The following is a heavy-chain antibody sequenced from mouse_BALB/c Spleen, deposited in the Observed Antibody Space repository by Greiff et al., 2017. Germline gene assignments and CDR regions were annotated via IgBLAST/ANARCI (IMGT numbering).Heavy chain of an antibody. V-gene: IGHV5-9-3*01. CDR2: ISSGGSYT. Sequence: EVHLVESGGGLVKPGGSLKLSCAASGFTFSSYAMSWVRQTPEKRLEWVATISSGGSYTYYPDSVKGRFTISRDNAKNTLYLQMSSLRSEDTAMYYCARKVEDYYAMDYWGQGTSVTVSS. J-gene: IGHJ4*01. CDR1: GFTFSSYA. CDR3: ARKVEDYYAMDY. D-gene: IGHD1-1*01.